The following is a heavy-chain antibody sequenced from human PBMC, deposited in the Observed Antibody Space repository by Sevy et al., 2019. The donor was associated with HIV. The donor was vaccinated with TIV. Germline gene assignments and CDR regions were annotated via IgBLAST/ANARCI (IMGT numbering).Heavy chain of an antibody. CDR3: ARGKVLFDY. V-gene: IGHV4-59*01. D-gene: IGHD1-20*01. CDR2: IYYNGTT. Sequence: SETLSLTCTVSGGSFSSYYWSWIRQSPGKGLEWIGYIYYNGTTNSSPSLRRRVTIPPNTSKSQFSLKLKSVTAADTAVYYCARGKVLFDYWGQGTLVTVSS. J-gene: IGHJ4*02. CDR1: GGSFSSYY.